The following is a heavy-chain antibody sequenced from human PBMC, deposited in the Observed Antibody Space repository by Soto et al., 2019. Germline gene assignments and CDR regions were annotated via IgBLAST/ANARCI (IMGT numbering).Heavy chain of an antibody. CDR3: AKGKDGMDV. V-gene: IGHV6-1*01. J-gene: IGHJ6*02. CDR1: WDSVSSNSAA. Sequence: SQTLSLMCASSWDSVSSNSAAWKWIRPSPSRGLEWLGRTYYRSKWYNDYAVSVKSRITINPSTSKNQFSLQLNSVTPEDPAVYYCAKGKDGMDVLGQGTTVTVSS. CDR2: TYYRSKWYN.